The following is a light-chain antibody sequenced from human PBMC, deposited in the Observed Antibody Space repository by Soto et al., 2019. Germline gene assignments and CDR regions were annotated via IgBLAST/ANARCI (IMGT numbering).Light chain of an antibody. CDR3: VAWDDSLKSWV. V-gene: IGLV1-44*01. J-gene: IGLJ3*02. Sequence: QAVVTQPPSTSGTPGQRVTISCSGSSSNIGRSTVNWYLQFPGTAPKLLLFNNRRPSGVPERFSSSKSGTSASLAISGLQSEDEADYYCVAWDDSLKSWVFGGGTKVTVL. CDR1: SSNIGRST. CDR2: NN.